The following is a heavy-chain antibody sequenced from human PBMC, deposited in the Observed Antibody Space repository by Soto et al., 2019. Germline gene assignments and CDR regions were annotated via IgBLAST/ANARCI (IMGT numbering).Heavy chain of an antibody. Sequence: PGESLKSSCKGPGYSFTSYWISWVRQMPGKGLEWMGRIDPSDSYTNYSPSFQGHVTISADKSISTAYLQWSSLKASDTAMYYCAKKGRFGTDYYGMDVWGQGTTVTVSS. J-gene: IGHJ6*02. CDR1: GYSFTSYW. D-gene: IGHD3-10*01. CDR2: IDPSDSYT. CDR3: AKKGRFGTDYYGMDV. V-gene: IGHV5-10-1*01.